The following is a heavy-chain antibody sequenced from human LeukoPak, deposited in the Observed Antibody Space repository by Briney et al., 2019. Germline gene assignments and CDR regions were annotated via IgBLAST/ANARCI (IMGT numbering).Heavy chain of an antibody. CDR1: GFTFSSYD. Sequence: QSGGSLRLSCAASGFTFSSYDMHWVRQATVEGLEWVSAIGTAGDTYYPGSVKGRFTISRENAKNSLYLQMNSLRAGDTAVYYCARAVRFLEWLYYDYWGQGTLVTVSS. J-gene: IGHJ4*02. CDR3: ARAVRFLEWLYYDY. V-gene: IGHV3-13*01. D-gene: IGHD3-3*01. CDR2: IGTAGDT.